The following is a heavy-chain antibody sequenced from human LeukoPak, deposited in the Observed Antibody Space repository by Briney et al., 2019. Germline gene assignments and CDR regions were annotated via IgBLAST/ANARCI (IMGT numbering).Heavy chain of an antibody. Sequence: PGGSLRLSCAASGFTFSSYAMSWVRQAPGKGLVWVSRINSDGSSTSYADSVKGRFTISRDNAKNTLYLQMNSLRAEDTAVYYCARALRIRYYYYMDVWGKGPRSPSP. V-gene: IGHV3-74*01. J-gene: IGHJ6*03. CDR3: ARALRIRYYYYMDV. CDR1: GFTFSSYA. D-gene: IGHD2/OR15-2a*01. CDR2: INSDGSST.